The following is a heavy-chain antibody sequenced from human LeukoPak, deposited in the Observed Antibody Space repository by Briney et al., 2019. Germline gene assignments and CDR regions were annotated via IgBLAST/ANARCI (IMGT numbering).Heavy chain of an antibody. J-gene: IGHJ4*02. CDR2: ISSSGNTI. CDR3: ARWGKVRGVNY. CDR1: GFTFSSYE. V-gene: IGHV3-48*03. Sequence: GGSLRLSCAASGFTFSSYEMNWVRQAPGKGLEWVSYISSSGNTIYYADSVKGRFTISRDNAKNSLYLQMNSLRAEDAAVYYCARWGKVRGVNYWGQGTLVGVSS. D-gene: IGHD3-10*01.